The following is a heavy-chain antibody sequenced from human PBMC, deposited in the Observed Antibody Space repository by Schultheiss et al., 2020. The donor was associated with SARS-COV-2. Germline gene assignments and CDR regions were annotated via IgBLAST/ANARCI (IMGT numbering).Heavy chain of an antibody. D-gene: IGHD2-21*02. CDR2: ISSSGTLI. Sequence: GGSLRLSCAASGFTFSSYEMNWVRQAPGEGLEWLSYISSSGTLIYYAESVKGRFTVSRDNAKNTVYLQLDSLRAEDTAVYYCAREEMNCGGDCFRHWGQGTLVTVSS. CDR1: GFTFSSYE. CDR3: AREEMNCGGDCFRH. J-gene: IGHJ4*02. V-gene: IGHV3-48*03.